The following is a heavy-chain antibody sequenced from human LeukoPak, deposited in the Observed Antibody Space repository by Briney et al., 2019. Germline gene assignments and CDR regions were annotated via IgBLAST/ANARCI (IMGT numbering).Heavy chain of an antibody. Sequence: SETLSLTCTVSGGSISSYYWSWIRQPPGKGLEWIGYIYYSGSTNYNPSLKSRVTISVDTSKNQFSLKLSSVTAADTAVYYCARGSIAAAGTPPAAEYLQHWGQGTLVTVSS. J-gene: IGHJ1*01. CDR3: ARGSIAAAGTPPAAEYLQH. CDR2: IYYSGST. V-gene: IGHV4-59*01. CDR1: GGSISSYY. D-gene: IGHD6-13*01.